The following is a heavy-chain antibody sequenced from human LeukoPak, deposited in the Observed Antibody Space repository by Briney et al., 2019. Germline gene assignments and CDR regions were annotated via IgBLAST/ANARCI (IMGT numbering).Heavy chain of an antibody. D-gene: IGHD2-15*01. CDR1: GFTVSSNY. Sequence: GGSLRLSCAASGFTVSSNYMSWVRQAPGKGLEFVSIIYSGGSTYYADSLKGRFTISRDNSKNTLYLQMNSLRVEDTAVYYCARHRRYCSGDTCYSGHDYWGQGTLVIASS. CDR3: ARHRRYCSGDTCYSGHDY. V-gene: IGHV3-53*01. CDR2: IYSGGST. J-gene: IGHJ4*02.